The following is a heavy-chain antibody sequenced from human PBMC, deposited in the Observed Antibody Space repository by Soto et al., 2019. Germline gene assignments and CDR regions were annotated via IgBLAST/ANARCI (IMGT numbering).Heavy chain of an antibody. V-gene: IGHV4-59*01. Sequence: PSETLSLTCSVSGGSISGSYWSWIRQSPGKGLEWLGYVYYTGSTNYSPSLRSRVSISVDTSKNEFSLRLSSVTAAHTAVYLCARRAAPPRAEIDDCGPRTQVAVSS. CDR1: GGSISGSY. CDR2: VYYTGST. J-gene: IGHJ4*02. CDR3: ARRAAPPRAEIDD.